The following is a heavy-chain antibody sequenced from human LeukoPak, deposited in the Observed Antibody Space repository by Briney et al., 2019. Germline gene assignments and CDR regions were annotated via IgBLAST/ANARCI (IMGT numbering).Heavy chain of an antibody. CDR2: ISGSGGST. V-gene: IGHV3-23*01. CDR3: ANGCALLSFGELPLDY. Sequence: GGSLRLSCAASGFTFSSYAMSWVRQAPGKGLEWVSAISGSGGSTYYADSVKGRFTISRDNSKNTLYLQMNSLRAEDTAVYYCANGCALLSFGELPLDYWGQGTLVTVSS. J-gene: IGHJ4*02. CDR1: GFTFSSYA. D-gene: IGHD3-10*01.